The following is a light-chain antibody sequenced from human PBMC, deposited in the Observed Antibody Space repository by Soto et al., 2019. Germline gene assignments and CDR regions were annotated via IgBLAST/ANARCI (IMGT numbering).Light chain of an antibody. CDR1: QDISNY. Sequence: DIPMTQSPSSLSASVGDRVTITCQASQDISNYLNWYQQKPGKAPKLLIYDASNLETRAPSRFSGSGSGTDFTFTISSLQPEDIATYYCQQYDNLPTYGGGTKVKIK. V-gene: IGKV1-33*01. CDR2: DAS. J-gene: IGKJ4*01. CDR3: QQYDNLPT.